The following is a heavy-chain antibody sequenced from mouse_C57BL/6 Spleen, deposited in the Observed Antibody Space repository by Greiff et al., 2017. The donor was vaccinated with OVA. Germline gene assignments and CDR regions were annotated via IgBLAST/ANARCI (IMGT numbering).Heavy chain of an antibody. D-gene: IGHD2-2*01. J-gene: IGHJ4*01. CDR3: ARGLRRDYYAMDY. V-gene: IGHV1-26*01. Sequence: EVQLQQSGPELVKPGASVKISCKASGYTFTDYYMNWVKQSHGKSLEWIGDINPNTGGTSYNQKFKGKATLTVDKSSSPAYMELRSLTSEDSAVYYGARGLRRDYYAMDYWGQGTSVTVSS. CDR1: GYTFTDYY. CDR2: INPNTGGT.